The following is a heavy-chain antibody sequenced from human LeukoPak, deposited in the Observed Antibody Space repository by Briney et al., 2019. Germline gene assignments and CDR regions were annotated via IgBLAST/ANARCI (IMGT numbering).Heavy chain of an antibody. D-gene: IGHD3/OR15-3a*01. CDR2: ISGSGGTI. CDR1: GFTPSSYA. CDR3: VREWRSLGH. J-gene: IGHJ4*02. V-gene: IGHV3-48*03. Sequence: GGSLRLSSAASGFTPSSYAMSWVRHTPREGLEWVSYISGSGGTIYYTDSVEGRFTLSRDNAKNSLYLQMNSLRADDTAVYYCVREWRSLGHWGQGTLVTVSS.